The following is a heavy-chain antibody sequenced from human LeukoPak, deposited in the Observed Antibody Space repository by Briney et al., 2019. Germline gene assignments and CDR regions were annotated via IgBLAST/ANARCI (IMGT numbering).Heavy chain of an antibody. CDR1: GYTFTSYG. V-gene: IGHV1-18*01. J-gene: IGHJ6*02. D-gene: IGHD3-10*01. CDR3: ARVCFGESNYHYYGMDV. CDR2: ISAYNGNT. Sequence: ASVKVSCKASGYTFTSYGITWVRQAPGQGLEWMGWISAYNGNTNYAQKFQGRVTMTTDTSTSTAYMELRSLRSDDTAVYYCARVCFGESNYHYYGMDVWGQRATVTVSS.